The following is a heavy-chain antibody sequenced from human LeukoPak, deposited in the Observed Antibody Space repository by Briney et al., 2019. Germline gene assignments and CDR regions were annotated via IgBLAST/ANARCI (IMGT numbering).Heavy chain of an antibody. CDR1: GITVSSHY. V-gene: IGHV3-66*01. CDR2: IDSGGST. J-gene: IGHJ6*01. D-gene: IGHD4-17*01. CDR3: ARTYGDYDHYYGMDV. Sequence: GGSLRLSCAASGITVSSHYMTWVRQAPGKGLEWVSVIDSGGSTNSADSVKGRFSVSRDNSKNTLYLQMNSLRVEDTAVYYCARTYGDYDHYYGMDVWGQGTTVTVSS.